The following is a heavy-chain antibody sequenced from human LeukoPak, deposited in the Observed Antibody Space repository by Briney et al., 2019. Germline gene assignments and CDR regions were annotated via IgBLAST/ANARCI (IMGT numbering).Heavy chain of an antibody. J-gene: IGHJ5*02. V-gene: IGHV4-34*01. CDR3: AGGPGNWFDP. CDR2: INHSGST. CDR1: GGSFSGYY. Sequence: PSETLSLTCAVYGGSFSGYYWSWIRQPPGKGLEWIGEINHSGSTNYNPSLKSRVTISVDTSKYQFSLKLSSVTAADTAAYYCAGGPGNWFDPWGQGTLVTVSS.